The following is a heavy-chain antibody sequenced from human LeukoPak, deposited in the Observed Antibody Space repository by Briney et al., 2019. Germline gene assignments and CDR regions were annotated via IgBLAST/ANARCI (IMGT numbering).Heavy chain of an antibody. CDR2: IYYNGIT. D-gene: IGHD3-10*01. J-gene: IGHJ3*02. CDR1: GGSISTFY. V-gene: IGHV4-59*01. CDR3: ARDLWFGGPRGAFDI. Sequence: SETLSLTCTVSGGSISTFYWSWIRQPPGKGLEWIGYIYYNGITNYNPSLKSRVTISVDTSKNQFSLKLTSVTAADTAVYYCARDLWFGGPRGAFDIWGQGTMVTVS.